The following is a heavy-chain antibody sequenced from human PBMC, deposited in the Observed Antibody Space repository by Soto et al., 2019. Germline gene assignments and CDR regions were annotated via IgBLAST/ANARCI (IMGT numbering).Heavy chain of an antibody. J-gene: IGHJ4*02. CDR2: IDPSDSQT. V-gene: IGHV5-10-1*01. CDR1: GYSFAGYW. D-gene: IGHD3-22*01. Sequence: GESLKISCKGSGYSFAGYWITWVRQKPGKGLEWMGRIDPSDSQTYYSPSFRGHVTISVTKSITTVFLQWSSLRASDTAMYYCARQIYDSDTGPNFQYYFESWGQGTPVAVSS. CDR3: ARQIYDSDTGPNFQYYFES.